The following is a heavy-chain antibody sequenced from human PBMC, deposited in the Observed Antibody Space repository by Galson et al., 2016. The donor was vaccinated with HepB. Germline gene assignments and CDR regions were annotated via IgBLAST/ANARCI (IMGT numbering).Heavy chain of an antibody. Sequence: SVKVSCKASGYTFSSYSISWVRQAPGQGLEWMGRISGFNDKINYAESFQGRLTMTTDPSTSPAYMELKSLRFDDTAIYFCARACGLAVGITQNWFDPWGQGTLVIVSS. J-gene: IGHJ5*02. CDR1: GYTFSSYS. D-gene: IGHD1-26*01. CDR3: ARACGLAVGITQNWFDP. CDR2: ISGFNDKI. V-gene: IGHV1-18*01.